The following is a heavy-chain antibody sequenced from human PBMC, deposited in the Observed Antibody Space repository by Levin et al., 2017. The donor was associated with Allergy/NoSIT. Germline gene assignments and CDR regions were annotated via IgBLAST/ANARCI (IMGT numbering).Heavy chain of an antibody. D-gene: IGHD5-18*01. J-gene: IGHJ4*02. CDR1: GYTITNYY. Sequence: GESLKISCKASGYTITNYYLHWVRQAPGQGLEWMGRINPSGGSTSYAQQFLGRVTMTSDTPTSTVYMEVRSLRSEDTAVYYCARGGGNGGYDSRLFDYWGQGTLVTVSS. V-gene: IGHV1-46*01. CDR2: INPSGGST. CDR3: ARGGGNGGYDSRLFDY.